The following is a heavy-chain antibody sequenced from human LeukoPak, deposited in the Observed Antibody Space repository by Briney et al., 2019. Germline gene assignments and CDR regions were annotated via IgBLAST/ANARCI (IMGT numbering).Heavy chain of an antibody. CDR1: GFTFSSYW. V-gene: IGHV3-74*01. CDR2: INGDGRNI. Sequence: GGSLRLSCVASGFTFSSYWMHWVRQDPRKGLVWVSRINGDGRNINYADSVRGRFTISRDNSKNTLFLQMNTLRVEDTAVYYCTRDLMDYDVSTGLHHYYMDVWGQGTTVTVSS. CDR3: TRDLMDYDVSTGLHHYYMDV. J-gene: IGHJ6*02. D-gene: IGHD3-9*01.